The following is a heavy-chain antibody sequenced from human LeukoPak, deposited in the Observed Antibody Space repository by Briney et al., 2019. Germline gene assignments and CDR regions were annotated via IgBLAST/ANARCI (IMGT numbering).Heavy chain of an antibody. Sequence: SQTLSLTCTVSGGSISSGGYYWSWIRQHPGKGLEWIGYIYYSGSTYYNPSLKSRVTISVDTSKNQFSLKLSSVTAADTAVYYSARGVQQLGPYYYYGMDVWGQGTTVTVSS. CDR2: IYYSGST. V-gene: IGHV4-31*03. J-gene: IGHJ6*02. CDR3: ARGVQQLGPYYYYGMDV. D-gene: IGHD6-13*01. CDR1: GGSISSGGYY.